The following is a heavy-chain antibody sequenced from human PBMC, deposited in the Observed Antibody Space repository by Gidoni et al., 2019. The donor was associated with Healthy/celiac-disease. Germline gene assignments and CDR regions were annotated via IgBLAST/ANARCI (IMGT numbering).Heavy chain of an antibody. CDR3: ARDHRTTVTTGADAFDI. D-gene: IGHD4-17*01. J-gene: IGHJ3*02. V-gene: IGHV3-33*08. CDR2: IWYDVSNK. Sequence: QVQLVESGGGVVQPGRSLRLHCAPSGFTFSSYGMHWVRQAPGKGLELVAVIWYDVSNKYYADSVKGRFTISRDNSKNTLYLQMNSLRAEDTAVYYCARDHRTTVTTGADAFDIWGQGTMVTVSS. CDR1: GFTFSSYG.